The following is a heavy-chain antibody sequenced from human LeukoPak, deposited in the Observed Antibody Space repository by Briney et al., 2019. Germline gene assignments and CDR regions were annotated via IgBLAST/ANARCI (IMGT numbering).Heavy chain of an antibody. J-gene: IGHJ4*02. V-gene: IGHV3-11*06. Sequence: AGSLRLSCAASGFTFSDYYMSWILQAPGKGLEWVSSISSSSSYIYYAYSVEGRFTISRDNAKISLDLQMNSLRAEETAVYYCATSFSQPYSYSSGWSPDYWGQGTLVTVSS. CDR1: GFTFSDYY. CDR2: ISSSSSYI. D-gene: IGHD6-19*01. CDR3: ATSFSQPYSYSSGWSPDY.